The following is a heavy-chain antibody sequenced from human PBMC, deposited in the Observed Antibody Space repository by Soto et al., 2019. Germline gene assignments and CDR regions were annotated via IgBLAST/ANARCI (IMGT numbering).Heavy chain of an antibody. CDR1: GWSFSGYY. Sequence: SETLSLTCSVYGWSFSGYYWSWIRQPPGKGLEWIGEINHSGSTNYNPSLKSRVTISVDTSKNQFSLKLSSVTAADTAVYYCARGLNYYGSGSSLNWFDPWGQGTLVNV. CDR3: ARGLNYYGSGSSLNWFDP. D-gene: IGHD3-10*01. CDR2: INHSGST. V-gene: IGHV4-34*01. J-gene: IGHJ5*02.